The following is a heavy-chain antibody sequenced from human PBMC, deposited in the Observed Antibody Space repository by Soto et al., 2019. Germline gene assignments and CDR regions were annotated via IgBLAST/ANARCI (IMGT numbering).Heavy chain of an antibody. V-gene: IGHV4-31*03. CDR3: ARDRTVTRSRYYYYYGMDV. CDR2: IYYSGST. Sequence: PXETLSLTCTVSGGSISSGGYYWSWIRQHRGKGLEWIGYIYYSGSTYYNPSLKSRVTISVDTSKNQFSLKLSSVTAADTAVYYCARDRTVTRSRYYYYYGMDVWGQGTTVTVSS. D-gene: IGHD4-17*01. CDR1: GGSISSGGYY. J-gene: IGHJ6*02.